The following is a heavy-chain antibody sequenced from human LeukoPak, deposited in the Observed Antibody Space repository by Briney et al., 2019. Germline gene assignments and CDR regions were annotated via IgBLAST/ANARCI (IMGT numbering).Heavy chain of an antibody. CDR2: ISYDGSNK. Sequence: GGSLRLSCAASGFTFSSYGMHWVRQAPGKGLEWVAVISYDGSNKYYADSVKGRFTTSRDNSKNTLYLQTNSLRAEDTAVYYCAKDQLVYDILTYFDYWGQGTLVTVSS. CDR1: GFTFSSYG. CDR3: AKDQLVYDILTYFDY. D-gene: IGHD3-9*01. V-gene: IGHV3-30*18. J-gene: IGHJ4*02.